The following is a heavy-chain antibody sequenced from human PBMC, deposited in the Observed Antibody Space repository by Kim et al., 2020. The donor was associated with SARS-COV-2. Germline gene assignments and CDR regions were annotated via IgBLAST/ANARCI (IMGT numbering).Heavy chain of an antibody. Sequence: SETLSLTCTVSGGSISSSSYYWGWIRQPPGKGLEWIGSIYYSGSTYYNPSLKSRVTISVDTSKNQFSLKLSSVTAADTAVYYCARDLSDYEAYGAFDIWGQGTMVTVSS. CDR2: IYYSGST. CDR1: GGSISSSSYY. CDR3: ARDLSDYEAYGAFDI. D-gene: IGHD5-12*01. J-gene: IGHJ3*02. V-gene: IGHV4-39*07.